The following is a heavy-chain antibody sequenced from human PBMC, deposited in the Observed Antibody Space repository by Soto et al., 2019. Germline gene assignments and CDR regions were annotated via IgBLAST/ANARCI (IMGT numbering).Heavy chain of an antibody. CDR1: GFTCSSYG. D-gene: IGHD3-16*01. CDR2: ISYDGSNK. Sequence: PGGSLRLSCAASGFTCSSYGMHWVRQAPGKGLEWVAVISYDGSNKYYADSVKGRFTISRDNSKNTLYLQMNSLRAEDTAVYYCANVLGDYYYGMDVWGQGTTVTVSS. J-gene: IGHJ6*02. CDR3: ANVLGDYYYGMDV. V-gene: IGHV3-30*18.